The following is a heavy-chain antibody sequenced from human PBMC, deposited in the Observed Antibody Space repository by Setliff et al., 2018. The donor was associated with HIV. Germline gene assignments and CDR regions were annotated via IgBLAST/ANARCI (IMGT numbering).Heavy chain of an antibody. CDR3: ARAPPPSIYLDHYYYMDV. V-gene: IGHV4-31*03. CDR1: GVSISSSTYY. Sequence: TLSLTCSVSGVSISSSTYYWSWIRQHPGKGLEWIGYIYYSGSTYYNPSLKSRVTISVDKSKNQFSLKLSSVTAADTAVYYCARAPPPSIYLDHYYYMDVWGKGTTVTVSS. J-gene: IGHJ6*03. CDR2: IYYSGST. D-gene: IGHD6-6*01.